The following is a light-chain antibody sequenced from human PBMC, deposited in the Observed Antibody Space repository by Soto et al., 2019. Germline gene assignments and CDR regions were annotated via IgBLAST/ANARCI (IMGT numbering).Light chain of an antibody. J-gene: IGLJ1*01. Sequence: QSVLTQPPSVSAAPGQKVTISCSGSSSNIGSNYVSWYQQLPGRAPKLVIYDNTKRPSGIPDRFSGSKSGNTASLTVSGLQAEDEADYYCSSYAGSSNVFGTGTKLTVL. CDR1: SSNIGSNY. CDR3: SSYAGSSNV. CDR2: DNT. V-gene: IGLV1-51*01.